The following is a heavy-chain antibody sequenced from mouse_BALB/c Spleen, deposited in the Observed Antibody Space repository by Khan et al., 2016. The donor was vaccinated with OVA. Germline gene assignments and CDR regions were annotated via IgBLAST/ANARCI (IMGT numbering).Heavy chain of an antibody. CDR1: GYTFTNYW. CDR3: TGREAARATWDYFDC. Sequence: QVQLKQSGAELVRPGTSVKMSCKAAGYTFTNYWIGWVKQRPGHGLEWIGDTYPGGGYTNYNEKFKGKATLTADTSSSTAYMQLSGLTSEDSPIYYCTGREAARATWDYFDCWGQGTTLTVSS. V-gene: IGHV1-63*02. J-gene: IGHJ2*01. CDR2: TYPGGGYT. D-gene: IGHD3-1*01.